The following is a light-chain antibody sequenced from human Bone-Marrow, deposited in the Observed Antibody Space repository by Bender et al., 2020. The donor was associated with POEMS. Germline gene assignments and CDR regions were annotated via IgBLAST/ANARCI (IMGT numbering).Light chain of an antibody. J-gene: IGLJ2*01. CDR2: EVT. CDR1: SRDVGSDNL. V-gene: IGLV2-23*02. Sequence: QSALTQPASVSGSPGQSITITCTGSSRDVGSDNLVSWFQLYSGKAPKVIISEVTKRPSGVSHRFSGSKSGNTASLTISGLETEDEAEYYCCSYAGRGTFVFGGGTKLTVL. CDR3: CSYAGRGTFV.